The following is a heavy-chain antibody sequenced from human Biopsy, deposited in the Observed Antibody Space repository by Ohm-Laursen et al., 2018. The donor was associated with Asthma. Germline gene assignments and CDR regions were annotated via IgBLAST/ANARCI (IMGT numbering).Heavy chain of an antibody. J-gene: IGHJ4*02. CDR3: ARGWNCGGDCYSLDS. V-gene: IGHV4-30-2*06. Sequence: SETPSLTCPPSGDSIDSCDYSWTWIRQSPGVGLEWIGYIYRNGDTYYNPTLKNRVTISIDRSKNQFSLRLRSVTAADTAVYYCARGWNCGGDCYSLDSWGQGTLVTVSS. CDR2: IYRNGDT. D-gene: IGHD2-21*02. CDR1: GDSIDSCDYS.